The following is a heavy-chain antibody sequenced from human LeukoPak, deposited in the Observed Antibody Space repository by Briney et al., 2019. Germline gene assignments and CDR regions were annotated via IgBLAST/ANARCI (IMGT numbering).Heavy chain of an antibody. Sequence: GGSLRLSCAATGFTFSTYWMSWVRQAPGKGLEWVANIRQDGSAKYYLDSVKGRFTISRDNAKNSLYLQMNSLRAEDTAVYSCTRDRQGPKLYEMHVWGQGTTVTVSS. CDR3: TRDRQGPKLYEMHV. V-gene: IGHV3-7*01. CDR2: IRQDGSAK. D-gene: IGHD3-10*01. J-gene: IGHJ6*02. CDR1: GFTFSTYW.